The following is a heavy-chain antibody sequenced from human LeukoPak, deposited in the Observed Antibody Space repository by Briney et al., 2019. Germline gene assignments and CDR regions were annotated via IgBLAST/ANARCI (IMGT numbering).Heavy chain of an antibody. V-gene: IGHV4-38-2*02. Sequence: SETLSLTCTVSGYSISSGYYWSWIRQPPGKGLEWIATIHHSGVTYYNPSLKSRVTMSVDTSKNQFSLKLGPVTAASTAVYYCARYTANTAGYSFDFWGQGALVTVSS. CDR1: GYSISSGYY. CDR2: IHHSGVT. D-gene: IGHD3-22*01. J-gene: IGHJ4*02. CDR3: ARYTANTAGYSFDF.